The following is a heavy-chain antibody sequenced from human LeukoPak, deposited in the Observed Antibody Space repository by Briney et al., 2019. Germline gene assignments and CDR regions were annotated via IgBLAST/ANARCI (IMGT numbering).Heavy chain of an antibody. V-gene: IGHV3-73*01. Sequence: GGSLRLSCAASGFTFSGSAMHWVRQASGKGLERVGRIRSKANSYATAYAASVKGRFTISRDDSKNTAYLQMNSLKTEDTAVYYCTINYDFWSDYFDYWGQGTPVTVSS. D-gene: IGHD3-3*01. CDR2: IRSKANSYAT. CDR1: GFTFSGSA. CDR3: TINYDFWSDYFDY. J-gene: IGHJ4*02.